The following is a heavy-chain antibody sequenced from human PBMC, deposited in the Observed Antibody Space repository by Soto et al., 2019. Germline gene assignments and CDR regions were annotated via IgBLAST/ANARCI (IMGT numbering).Heavy chain of an antibody. CDR3: TRLTTLVTYGSGSYVGRFDP. D-gene: IGHD3-10*01. CDR2: IRSKANSYAT. J-gene: IGHJ5*02. V-gene: IGHV3-73*01. CDR1: GFTFSGSA. Sequence: EVQLVESGGGLVQPGGSLKLSCAASGFTFSGSAMHWVRQASGKGLEWVGRIRSKANSYATAYAASVKGRFTISRDDSKNTAYLQMNSLKTEDTAVYYCTRLTTLVTYGSGSYVGRFDPWGQGTLVTVSS.